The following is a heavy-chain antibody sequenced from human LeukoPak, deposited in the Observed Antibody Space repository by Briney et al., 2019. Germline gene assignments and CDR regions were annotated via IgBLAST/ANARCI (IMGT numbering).Heavy chain of an antibody. Sequence: KTGGSLRLSCAASGFTFSSYSMNWVRQAPGKGLEWVSSISSSSSYIYYADSVRGRFTISRDNAKNSLYLQMNSLRAEDTAVYYCARRGGFYDFSDYWGQGTLVTVSS. D-gene: IGHD3-3*01. CDR3: ARRGGFYDFSDY. J-gene: IGHJ4*02. CDR1: GFTFSSYS. CDR2: ISSSSSYI. V-gene: IGHV3-21*01.